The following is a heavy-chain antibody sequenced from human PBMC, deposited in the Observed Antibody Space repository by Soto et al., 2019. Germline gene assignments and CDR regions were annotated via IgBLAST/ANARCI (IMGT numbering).Heavy chain of an antibody. D-gene: IGHD1-1*01. CDR3: ARRAETNGWNGFGADKYYFDF. Sequence: ASVKVSCRASGYTFTSYDIYWVRQATGQGLEWMGWMNPNTGNSAYAQKFQGRVTVTSDTSINTVHMELSSLRSEDTAVYYCARRAETNGWNGFGADKYYFDFWGQGTLVTVS. J-gene: IGHJ4*02. CDR2: MNPNTGNS. CDR1: GYTFTSYD. V-gene: IGHV1-8*01.